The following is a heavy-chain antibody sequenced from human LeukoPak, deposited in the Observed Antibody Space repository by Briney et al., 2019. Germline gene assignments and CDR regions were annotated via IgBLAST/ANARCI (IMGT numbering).Heavy chain of an antibody. CDR3: ASGPDSRGYYADYYFDY. Sequence: GVVKVSCKASGYTFSGYYMHWVRQAPGQGLEWMGWINPHSGGTKYAQKFQGRVTMTRDTSISTAYMELSRLRSDDTAMYYCASGPDSRGYYADYYFDYWGQGTLVTVSS. V-gene: IGHV1-2*02. D-gene: IGHD3-22*01. J-gene: IGHJ4*02. CDR2: INPHSGGT. CDR1: GYTFSGYY.